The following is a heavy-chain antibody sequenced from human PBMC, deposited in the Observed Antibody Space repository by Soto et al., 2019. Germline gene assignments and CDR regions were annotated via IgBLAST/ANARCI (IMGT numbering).Heavy chain of an antibody. V-gene: IGHV3-9*01. CDR3: AKAYSYDSSGYIDY. Sequence: EGQLVESGGGLVQPGRSLRLSCAASGFTFDDYAMHWVRQAPGKGLEWVSGISWNSGSIGYADSVKGRFTISRDNAKNSLYLQMHSLRAADTALYYCAKAYSYDSSGYIDYWGQGTLVTVSS. D-gene: IGHD3-22*01. J-gene: IGHJ4*02. CDR2: ISWNSGSI. CDR1: GFTFDDYA.